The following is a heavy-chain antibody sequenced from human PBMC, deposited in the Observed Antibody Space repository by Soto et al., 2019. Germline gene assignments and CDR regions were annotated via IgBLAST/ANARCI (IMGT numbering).Heavy chain of an antibody. CDR1: GGSISSYY. D-gene: IGHD3-3*01. V-gene: IGHV4-59*01. J-gene: IGHJ4*02. Sequence: SETLSLTCTVSGGSISSYYWSWIRQPPGTGLEWIGYIYYSGSTNYNPSLKSRVTISVDTSKNQFSLKLSSVTAADTAVYYCARAGNFLPGWSGYYSIDYWGQGTLVTVSS. CDR2: IYYSGST. CDR3: ARAGNFLPGWSGYYSIDY.